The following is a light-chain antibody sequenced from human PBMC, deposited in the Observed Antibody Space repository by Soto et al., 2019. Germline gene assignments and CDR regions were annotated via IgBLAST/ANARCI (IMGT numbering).Light chain of an antibody. CDR2: DAS. CDR1: QTVRNNY. J-gene: IGKJ1*01. Sequence: EFVLTQSPGTLSLSPGERATLSCRASQTVRNNYLAWYQQKPGQAPRLLIYDASSRATGIPDRFSGSGSGTDFTLTISSLEPEDFAVYYCQQRSNWPMFGQGTKVEIK. V-gene: IGKV3D-20*02. CDR3: QQRSNWPM.